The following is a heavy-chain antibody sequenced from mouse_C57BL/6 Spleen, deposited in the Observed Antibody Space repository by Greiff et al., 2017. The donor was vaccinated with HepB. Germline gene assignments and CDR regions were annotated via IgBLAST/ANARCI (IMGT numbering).Heavy chain of an antibody. CDR3: AREGTGTGYYAMDY. V-gene: IGHV2-6*01. CDR2: IWGVGST. CDR1: GFSLTSYG. Sequence: VKLMESGPGLVAPSQRLSITCTVSGFSLTSYGVDWVRQSPGKGLEWLGVIWGVGSTNYNSALKSRLSISKDNSKSQVFLKMNSLQTDDTAMYYCAREGTGTGYYAMDYWGQGTSVTVSS. J-gene: IGHJ4*01. D-gene: IGHD4-1*01.